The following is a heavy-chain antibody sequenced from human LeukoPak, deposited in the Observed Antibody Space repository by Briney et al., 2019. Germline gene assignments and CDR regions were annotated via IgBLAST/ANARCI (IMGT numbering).Heavy chain of an antibody. CDR2: IYYIGTT. D-gene: IGHD2-15*01. Sequence: PSETLSLTCTVSRGSISPYYWSWIRQSPGKGLEWIGYIYYIGTTNYNPSLQSRVTMSVDTSTNQLTLNLASVTAADTAVYYCARGGFESCSAGSCLLGNYWGQGILVAVSS. J-gene: IGHJ4*02. V-gene: IGHV4-59*01. CDR3: ARGGFESCSAGSCLLGNY. CDR1: RGSISPYY.